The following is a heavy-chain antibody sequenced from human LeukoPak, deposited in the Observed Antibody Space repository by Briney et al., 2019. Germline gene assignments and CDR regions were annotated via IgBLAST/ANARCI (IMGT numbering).Heavy chain of an antibody. D-gene: IGHD4-17*01. Sequence: GGSLRLSCAASGFTFSSYWMSWVRQAPGKGLEWVANIKQDGSEKYYVDSVKGRFTISRDNAKNSLYLQMNSLRSDDTAVYYCARGASLEHGDYEIWGQGTLVIVSS. CDR1: GFTFSSYW. CDR3: ARGASLEHGDYEI. V-gene: IGHV3-7*03. CDR2: IKQDGSEK. J-gene: IGHJ4*02.